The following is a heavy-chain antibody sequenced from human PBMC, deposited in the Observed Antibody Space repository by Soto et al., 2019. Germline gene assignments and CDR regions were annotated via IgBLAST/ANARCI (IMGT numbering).Heavy chain of an antibody. V-gene: IGHV1-46*01. D-gene: IGHD4-17*01. Sequence: GGSVKVSCKASGYTFTSYYMHWVRQAPGQGLEWMGIINPSGGSTSYAQKFQGRVTMTRDTSTSTVYMELSSLRSEDTAVHYCATLSGDYPPSFDYWGQGTLVTVSS. CDR3: ATLSGDYPPSFDY. CDR2: INPSGGST. CDR1: GYTFTSYY. J-gene: IGHJ4*02.